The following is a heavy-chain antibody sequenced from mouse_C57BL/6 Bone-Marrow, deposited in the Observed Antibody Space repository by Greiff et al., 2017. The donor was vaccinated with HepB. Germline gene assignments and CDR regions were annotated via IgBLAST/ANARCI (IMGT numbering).Heavy chain of an antibody. CDR3: ARGLRGGYFDV. Sequence: EVKLMESGPGLVKPSQSLSLTCSVTGYSITSGYYWNWIRQFPGNKREWMGYISYDGSNNYNPSLKNRISITRDTSKNQFFLKLNSVTTEDTATYYCARGLRGGYFDVWGTGTTVTVSS. V-gene: IGHV3-6*01. J-gene: IGHJ1*03. CDR2: ISYDGSN. CDR1: GYSITSGYY. D-gene: IGHD1-1*01.